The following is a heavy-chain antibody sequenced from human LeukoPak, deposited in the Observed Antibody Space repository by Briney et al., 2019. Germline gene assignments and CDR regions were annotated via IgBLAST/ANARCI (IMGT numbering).Heavy chain of an antibody. CDR3: ARHLLWFGELRRILDWFDP. CDR1: GGSVSSSSYY. J-gene: IGHJ5*02. Sequence: SETLSLTCTVSGGSVSSSSYYWGWIRQPPGKGLEWIGSIYYSGSTYYNPSLKSRVTISVDTSKNQFSLKLSSVTAADTAVYYCARHLLWFGELRRILDWFDPWGQGTLVTVSS. D-gene: IGHD3-10*01. CDR2: IYYSGST. V-gene: IGHV4-39*01.